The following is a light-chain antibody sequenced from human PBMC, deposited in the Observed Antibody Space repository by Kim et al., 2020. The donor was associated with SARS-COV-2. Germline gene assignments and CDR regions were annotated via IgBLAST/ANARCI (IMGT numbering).Light chain of an antibody. J-gene: IGKJ1*01. V-gene: IGKV3-20*01. CDR1: LCVSASY. CDR3: EQYGSPPQT. CDR2: GAS. Sequence: ETASLCCRASLCVSASYCACYQQEPCQPPTVHISGASSRAAGIPDRFIAGGSRTDWTLTISTLEPKDFAVYYCEQYGSPPQTFGEGTKVDIK.